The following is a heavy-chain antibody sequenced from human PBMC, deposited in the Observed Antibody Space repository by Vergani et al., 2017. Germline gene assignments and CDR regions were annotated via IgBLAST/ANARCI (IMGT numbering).Heavy chain of an antibody. V-gene: IGHV4-34*01. J-gene: IGHJ6*03. D-gene: IGHD3-16*01. CDR3: ARERGRSRKMNYYYMDV. Sequence: QVQLQQWGAGLLKPSETLSLTCAVYGGSFSGYYWSWIRQPPGKGLEWIGEINHSGSTNYNPSLKSRVTISVDTSKNQFSLKLSSVTAADTAVYYCARERGRSRKMNYYYMDVWGKGTTVTFSS. CDR2: INHSGST. CDR1: GGSFSGYY.